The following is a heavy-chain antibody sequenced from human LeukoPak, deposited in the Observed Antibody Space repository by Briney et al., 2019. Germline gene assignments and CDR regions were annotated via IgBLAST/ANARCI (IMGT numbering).Heavy chain of an antibody. Sequence: ASVKVSCKASGYTFTDYYMHWVRQAPGQGLEWMGWINPNSGGTNCAQKFQGRVTMTRDTSISTAYTELSRLRSDDTAVYYCARMDYDSSGYYPNYGMDVWGQGTTVTVSS. CDR3: ARMDYDSSGYYPNYGMDV. V-gene: IGHV1-2*02. J-gene: IGHJ6*02. CDR1: GYTFTDYY. CDR2: INPNSGGT. D-gene: IGHD3-22*01.